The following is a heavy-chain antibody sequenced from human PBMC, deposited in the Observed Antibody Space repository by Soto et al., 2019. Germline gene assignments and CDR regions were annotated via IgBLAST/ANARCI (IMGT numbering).Heavy chain of an antibody. CDR3: AKGGSHTPKADLNVY. V-gene: IGHV3-23*01. CDR1: GFTFSSYA. J-gene: IGHJ4*02. CDR2: ISGSGGST. Sequence: PGGSLRLSCAASGFTFSSYAMSWVRQAPGKGLEWVSAISGSGGSTYYADSVKGRFTISRDNSKNTLYLQMNSLRAEDTAVYYCAKGGSHTPKADLNVYWGQGTLVTVSS. D-gene: IGHD2-15*01.